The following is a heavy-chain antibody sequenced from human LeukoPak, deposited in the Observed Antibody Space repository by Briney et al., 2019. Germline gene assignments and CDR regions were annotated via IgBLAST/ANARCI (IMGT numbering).Heavy chain of an antibody. D-gene: IGHD1-26*01. Sequence: RGSPRLSCAASGFTFSSYAMSWVRQAPGKGLEWVSAISGSSGSTYYADSVEGRFTISRDNSKNTLYLQMNSLRAEDTAVYYSAVGSYLGRNFDYWGQGTLVTASS. CDR3: AVGSYLGRNFDY. V-gene: IGHV3-23*01. CDR1: GFTFSSYA. CDR2: ISGSSGST. J-gene: IGHJ4*02.